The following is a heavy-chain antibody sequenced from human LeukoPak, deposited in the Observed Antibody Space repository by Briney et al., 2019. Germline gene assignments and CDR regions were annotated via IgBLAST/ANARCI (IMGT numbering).Heavy chain of an antibody. Sequence: GASVTVSCKASGYTFTSYYMHWVRQAPGQGLEWMGRINTNTGHPTYAQGFTGRFVFSLDTSVSTAYLQISSLKAEDTAVYYCARDEYGEYEPNWGQGTLVTVSS. CDR2: INTNTGHP. D-gene: IGHD4-17*01. CDR1: GYTFTSYY. V-gene: IGHV7-4-1*02. CDR3: ARDEYGEYEPN. J-gene: IGHJ4*02.